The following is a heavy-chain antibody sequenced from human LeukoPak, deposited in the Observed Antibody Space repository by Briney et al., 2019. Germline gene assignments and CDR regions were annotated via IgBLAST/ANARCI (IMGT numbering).Heavy chain of an antibody. CDR1: GYTFTSYD. V-gene: IGHV1-8*01. D-gene: IGHD2-2*01. Sequence: GASVKVSCKASGYTFTSYDINWVRQATGQGLEWMGWMNPNSGNTGYAQKFQGRVTMTRNTSISTAYMELSSLRSEDTAVYYCARGVLVYCSSTSCYQTFDPWGQGTLVTVSS. CDR3: ARGVLVYCSSTSCYQTFDP. J-gene: IGHJ5*02. CDR2: MNPNSGNT.